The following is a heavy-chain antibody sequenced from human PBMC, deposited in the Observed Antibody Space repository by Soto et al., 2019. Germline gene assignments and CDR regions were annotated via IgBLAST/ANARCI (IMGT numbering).Heavy chain of an antibody. J-gene: IGHJ5*02. CDR1: GYSFNSYG. CDR3: ARETKFYGFWSGYYRFDT. V-gene: IGHV1-18*01. D-gene: IGHD3-3*01. CDR2: ISASSGNT. Sequence: QTQLVQSGPEVKNPGASVKVSCKASGYSFNSYGLSWVRQAPGQGLEWMGWISASSGNTSYAQELQGRVTMTTDTATSTAYMELRSLTSDDTAVYYCARETKFYGFWSGYYRFDTWGQGTLVSVSS.